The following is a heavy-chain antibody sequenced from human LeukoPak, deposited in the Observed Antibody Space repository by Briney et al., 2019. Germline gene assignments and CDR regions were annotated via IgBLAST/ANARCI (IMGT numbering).Heavy chain of an antibody. V-gene: IGHV1-18*01. Sequence: GASVKVSCKASGYTFTSYGISWVRQAPGQGLEWMGWISAYNGNTNYAQKLQGRVTMTTDTSTSTAYMELRSLRSDDTAVYYCARVPIMTMIVVASDAFDIWGQGTMVTVSS. J-gene: IGHJ3*02. CDR1: GYTFTSYG. CDR2: ISAYNGNT. D-gene: IGHD3-22*01. CDR3: ARVPIMTMIVVASDAFDI.